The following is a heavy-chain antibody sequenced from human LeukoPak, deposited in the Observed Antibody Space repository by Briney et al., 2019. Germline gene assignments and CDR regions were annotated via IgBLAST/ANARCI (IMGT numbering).Heavy chain of an antibody. CDR2: IYHSRST. V-gene: IGHV4-4*02. D-gene: IGHD3-10*01. CDR1: RGSIRSNNW. J-gene: IGHJ5*02. Sequence: SGTQSLTCAVSRGSIRSNNWWRWVRQPPGKRLDWIAGIYHSRSTNNNPSLQSRVTISVDKSKNQFSLKLSSVTAADTAMYYCARDSYYVGSGSDNTPYNWFDPWGQGTLVTVSS. CDR3: ARDSYYVGSGSDNTPYNWFDP.